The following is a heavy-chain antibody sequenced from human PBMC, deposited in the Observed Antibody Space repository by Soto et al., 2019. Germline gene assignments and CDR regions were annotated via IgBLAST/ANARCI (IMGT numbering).Heavy chain of an antibody. Sequence: SETLSLTCAVYGGSFSGYYWSWIRQPPGKGLEWIGEINHSGSTNYNPSLKSRVIISVDTSKNNSSLRLSSGTAADTAVYYCARNGSYYNFWSGYYSGGGMDVWGQGTTVTVSS. CDR2: INHSGST. D-gene: IGHD3-3*01. J-gene: IGHJ6*02. CDR1: GGSFSGYY. CDR3: ARNGSYYNFWSGYYSGGGMDV. V-gene: IGHV4-34*01.